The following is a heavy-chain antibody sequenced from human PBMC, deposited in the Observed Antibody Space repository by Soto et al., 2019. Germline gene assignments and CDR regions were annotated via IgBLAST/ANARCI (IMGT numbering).Heavy chain of an antibody. V-gene: IGHV3-23*01. D-gene: IGHD5-18*01. CDR3: AHDRDTAFVEAAGTVDI. Sequence: EVQLLESGGGLAQPGGSLRLSCVVSDFAFNNYVISWVRQAPGKGLEWVTGISSSGGGTYYADSGKGRFTISRDTTKKTVDMQMNSLRAEDTAVYDCAHDRDTAFVEAAGTVDIWGQGKMVIVSS. J-gene: IGHJ3*02. CDR2: ISSSGGGT. CDR1: DFAFNNYV.